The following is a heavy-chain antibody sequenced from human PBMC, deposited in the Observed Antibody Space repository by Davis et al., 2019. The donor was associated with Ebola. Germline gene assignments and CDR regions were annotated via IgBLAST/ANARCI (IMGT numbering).Heavy chain of an antibody. V-gene: IGHV4-59*01. Sequence: GSLRLSCTVSGGSISSYYWSWIRQPPGKGLEWIGYIYYSGSTNYNPSLKSRVTISVDTSKNQFSLKLNSVTAADSAVYYCARGGLVANDYWGQGTQVTVSS. CDR2: IYYSGST. CDR1: GGSISSYY. CDR3: ARGGLVANDY. J-gene: IGHJ4*02. D-gene: IGHD5-12*01.